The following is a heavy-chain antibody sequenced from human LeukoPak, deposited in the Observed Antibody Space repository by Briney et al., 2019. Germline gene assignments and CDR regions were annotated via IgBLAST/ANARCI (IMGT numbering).Heavy chain of an antibody. J-gene: IGHJ2*01. CDR2: MSSGGTYV. V-gene: IGHV3-21*04. Sequence: PGGSLRLSCAASGFTFSSYSMTWVRQAPGKGLEWVSSMSSGGTYVYYADSVRGRFTISRDSSKNMLFLHMNSLRAEDTAVYYCARVGDHFHWYLDLWGRGTLVTVSS. D-gene: IGHD5-24*01. CDR3: ARVGDHFHWYLDL. CDR1: GFTFSSYS.